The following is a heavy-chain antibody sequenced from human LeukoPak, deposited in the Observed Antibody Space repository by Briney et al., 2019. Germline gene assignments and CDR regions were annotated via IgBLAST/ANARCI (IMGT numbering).Heavy chain of an antibody. J-gene: IGHJ3*02. CDR2: IIPIFGTA. CDR3: ASSMTYDAFDI. D-gene: IGHD2/OR15-2a*01. V-gene: IGHV1-69*05. Sequence: SVKVSCKASGGTFSSYAISWVRQAPGQGLEWMGGIIPIFGTANYAQKFQGRVTITTDESTSTAYMELSSLRSEDTAVYYCASSMTYDAFDIWGQGTMITVSS. CDR1: GGTFSSYA.